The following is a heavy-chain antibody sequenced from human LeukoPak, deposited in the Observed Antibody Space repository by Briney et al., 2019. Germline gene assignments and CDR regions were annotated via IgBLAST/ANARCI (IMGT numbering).Heavy chain of an antibody. CDR1: GFNFSSDA. V-gene: IGHV3-33*08. Sequence: PGGSLRLSCAASGFNFSSDAMSWVRQAPGKGLEWVAVIWYDGSNKYYADSVKGRFTISRDNSKNTLYLQMNSLRAGDTAVYYCARGIVVVTAADYYFDYWGQGTLVTVSS. CDR3: ARGIVVVTAADYYFDY. D-gene: IGHD2-21*02. J-gene: IGHJ4*02. CDR2: IWYDGSNK.